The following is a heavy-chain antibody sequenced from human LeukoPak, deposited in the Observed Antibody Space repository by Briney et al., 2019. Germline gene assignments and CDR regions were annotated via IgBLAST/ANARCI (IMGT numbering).Heavy chain of an antibody. CDR1: GGSIGNSVYY. Sequence: SETLSLTCTVSGGSIGNSVYYWAWVRQSPGKGLEWIGNSYYSGTAYYTPSLRSRVTISVDTSKNQFSLKLNSVTAADTAVYYCARHYGPWGQGTLVTVSS. CDR3: ARHYGP. D-gene: IGHD3-10*01. CDR2: SYYSGTA. V-gene: IGHV4-39*01. J-gene: IGHJ5*02.